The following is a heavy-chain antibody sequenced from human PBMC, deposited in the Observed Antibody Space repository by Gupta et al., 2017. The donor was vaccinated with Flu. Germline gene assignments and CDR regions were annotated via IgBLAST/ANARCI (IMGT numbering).Heavy chain of an antibody. CDR2: IRGTGSAT. D-gene: IGHD2-15*01. CDR3: TKGGRCSAAGCYSTIFDS. Sequence: EVQLVESGGGLVQPGGSLRLSCAVSGLTSSAYEMNWVRQAPGKGLEWISYIRGTGSATYYADSVEGRFTISRDNDKNSVFLQMNSLRVDDTAVYYCTKGGRCSAAGCYSTIFDSWGQGALVTVSS. V-gene: IGHV3-48*03. CDR1: GLTSSAYE. J-gene: IGHJ4*02.